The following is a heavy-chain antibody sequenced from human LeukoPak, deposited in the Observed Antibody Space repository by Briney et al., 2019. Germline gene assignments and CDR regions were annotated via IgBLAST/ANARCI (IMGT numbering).Heavy chain of an antibody. D-gene: IGHD3-10*01. V-gene: IGHV3-23*01. CDR2: ISGSGGST. J-gene: IGHJ4*02. Sequence: GGSLRLSCAASGFTFSSYAMSWVRQAPGKGLEWVSAISGSGGSTYYADPVKGRFTISRDNSKNTLYLQMNSLRAEDTAVYYCAKALGFMVRGVITYYFDYWGQGTLVTVSS. CDR1: GFTFSSYA. CDR3: AKALGFMVRGVITYYFDY.